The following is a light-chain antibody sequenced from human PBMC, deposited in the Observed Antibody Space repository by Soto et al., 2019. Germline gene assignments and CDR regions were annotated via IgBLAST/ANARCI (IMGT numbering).Light chain of an antibody. J-gene: IGLJ2*01. V-gene: IGLV3-25*02. CDR2: RDT. Sequence: SYELTQPPSVSVSPGQTARITCSGDALPKKYSYWYQQRPGQTPLLVIYRDTQRPSGIPERFSGSASGTTVTLIISGVQAEDEADYYCQSADSSETYMVFGGGTQLTVL. CDR3: QSADSSETYMV. CDR1: ALPKKY.